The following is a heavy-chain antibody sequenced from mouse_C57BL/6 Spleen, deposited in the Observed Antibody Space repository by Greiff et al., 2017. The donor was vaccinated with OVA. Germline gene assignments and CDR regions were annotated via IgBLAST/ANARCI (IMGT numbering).Heavy chain of an antibody. CDR3: ARRLTGVFAY. CDR1: GYTFTDYN. V-gene: IGHV1-18*01. D-gene: IGHD4-1*01. CDR2: INPNNGGT. J-gene: IGHJ3*01. Sequence: VQLQQSGPELVKPGASVKIPCKASGYTFTDYNMDWVKQSHGKSLEWIGDINPNNGGTIYNQKFKGKATLTVDKSSSTAYMELRSLTSEDTAVYYCARRLTGVFAYWGQGTLVTVSA.